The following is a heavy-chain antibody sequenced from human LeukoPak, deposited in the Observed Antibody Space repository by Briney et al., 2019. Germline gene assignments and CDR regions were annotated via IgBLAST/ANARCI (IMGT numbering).Heavy chain of an antibody. Sequence: ASVKVSCKASGYTFTSYGISWARQAPGQGLEWMGWISAYNGNTNYAQKLQGRVTMTTDTSTSTAYMELRSLRSDDTAVYYCARDPYYYDSSGYYPIDYWGQGTLVTVSS. CDR3: ARDPYYYDSSGYYPIDY. J-gene: IGHJ4*02. CDR1: GYTFTSYG. CDR2: ISAYNGNT. D-gene: IGHD3-22*01. V-gene: IGHV1-18*01.